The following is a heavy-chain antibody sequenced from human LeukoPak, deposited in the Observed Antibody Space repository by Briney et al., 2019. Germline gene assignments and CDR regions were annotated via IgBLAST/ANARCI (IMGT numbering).Heavy chain of an antibody. CDR3: ARDHEDYDILTGSTPRIVLIMDV. D-gene: IGHD3-9*01. CDR2: ISAYNGNT. Sequence: ASVKVSCKASGYTFTSYGISWVRQAPGQGLEWMGWISAYNGNTNYAQKLQGRVTMTTDTSTSTAYMELRSLRSDDTAVYYCARDHEDYDILTGSTPRIVLIMDVWGQGTTVTVSS. V-gene: IGHV1-18*01. CDR1: GYTFTSYG. J-gene: IGHJ6*02.